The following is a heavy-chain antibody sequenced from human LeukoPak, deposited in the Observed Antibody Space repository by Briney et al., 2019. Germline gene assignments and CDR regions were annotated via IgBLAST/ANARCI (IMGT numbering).Heavy chain of an antibody. J-gene: IGHJ6*02. V-gene: IGHV3-30*18. D-gene: IGHD5-18*01. CDR1: GFTFSSYG. Sequence: GRSLRLSCAASGFTFSSYGMHWVRQAPGKGLEGVAVISYDGSNKYYADSVKGRFTISRDNSKNTLYLQMNSLRAEDTAVYYCAKHHRDSYGSLGMDVWGQGTTVTVSS. CDR3: AKHHRDSYGSLGMDV. CDR2: ISYDGSNK.